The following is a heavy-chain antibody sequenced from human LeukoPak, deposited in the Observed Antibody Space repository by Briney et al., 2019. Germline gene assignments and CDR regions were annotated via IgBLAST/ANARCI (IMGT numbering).Heavy chain of an antibody. CDR3: ARAARDLRYGSGRPFYYFDY. CDR1: GYNFTSYS. J-gene: IGHJ4*02. Sequence: GASVKVSCKASGYNFTSYSMHWVRQGPGQGIKWMGWMNPNSGNTGYAQKFQGRVTMTRNTSISTAYMELSSLRSEDTAVYYCARAARDLRYGSGRPFYYFDYWGQGTLVTVSS. V-gene: IGHV1-8*02. CDR2: MNPNSGNT. D-gene: IGHD3-10*01.